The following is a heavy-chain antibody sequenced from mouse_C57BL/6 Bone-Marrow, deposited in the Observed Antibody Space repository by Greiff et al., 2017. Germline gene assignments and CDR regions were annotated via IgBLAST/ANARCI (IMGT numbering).Heavy chain of an antibody. V-gene: IGHV14-1*01. Sequence: VQLQQSGAELVRPGASVKLSCTASGFNIKDYYMHWVKQRPEQGLEWIGRIDPENGDTEYAPKFQGKATLTAATSSNTAFLQLSSLTSEDTAVYYCTTGWYFDYWGQGTTLTVSS. J-gene: IGHJ2*01. CDR3: TTGWYFDY. CDR1: GFNIKDYY. D-gene: IGHD1-1*02. CDR2: IDPENGDT.